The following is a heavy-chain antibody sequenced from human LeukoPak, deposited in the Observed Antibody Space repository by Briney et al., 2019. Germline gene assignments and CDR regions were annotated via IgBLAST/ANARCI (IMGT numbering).Heavy chain of an antibody. Sequence: SETLSLTCTVSGGSVSSHSYFWTWIRQPPGKGLEWIGYIYYSGSTNYNPSLRGRVTISVDTSRNQFSLNLNSVTAADTAVYYCAGGLSGRYWYYFDYWGQGTLVTVSS. CDR1: GGSVSSHSYF. CDR2: IYYSGST. J-gene: IGHJ4*02. D-gene: IGHD1-26*01. CDR3: AGGLSGRYWYYFDY. V-gene: IGHV4-61*01.